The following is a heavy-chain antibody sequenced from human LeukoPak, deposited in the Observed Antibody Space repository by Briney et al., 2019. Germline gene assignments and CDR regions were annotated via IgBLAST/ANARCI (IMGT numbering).Heavy chain of an antibody. CDR2: INRDGSTT. CDR1: GFTFSNYW. V-gene: IGHV3-74*01. D-gene: IGHD3-10*01. Sequence: GGSLRLSCAASGFTFSNYWVHWVRHAPGKGLVWVSRINRDGSTTNYADSVKGRFTVSRDNAKNTLNLQMNSLRAEDTAVYYCARGKKSGESSEIDYWGQGTLVTVSS. J-gene: IGHJ4*02. CDR3: ARGKKSGESSEIDY.